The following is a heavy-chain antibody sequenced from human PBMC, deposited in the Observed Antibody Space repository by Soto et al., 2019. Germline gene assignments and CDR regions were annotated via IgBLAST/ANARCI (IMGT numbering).Heavy chain of an antibody. V-gene: IGHV1-58*01. CDR2: IVVGSGNT. CDR3: AADLGYYYGSGSYGGSYYYYYGMDV. D-gene: IGHD3-10*01. Sequence: SVKVSCKASGFTFTSSAVQWVRQARGQRLEWIGWIVVGSGNTNYAQKFQERVTITRDMSTSTAYMGLSSLRSEDTAVYYCAADLGYYYGSGSYGGSYYYYYGMDVWGQGTTVTVSS. CDR1: GFTFTSSA. J-gene: IGHJ6*02.